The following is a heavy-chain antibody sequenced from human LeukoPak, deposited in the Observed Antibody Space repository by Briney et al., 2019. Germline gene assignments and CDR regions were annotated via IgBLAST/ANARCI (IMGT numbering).Heavy chain of an antibody. CDR3: AKDFRYCSGGSCYSGETYYYYMDV. D-gene: IGHD2-15*01. Sequence: GGSLRLSCAASGFTFSSYGMSWVRQAPGKGLEWVSAISGSGGSTYYANSVKGRFTISRDNSKNTLCLQMNSLRAEDTAVYYCAKDFRYCSGGSCYSGETYYYYMDVWGKGTTVTVSS. V-gene: IGHV3-23*01. CDR2: ISGSGGST. J-gene: IGHJ6*03. CDR1: GFTFSSYG.